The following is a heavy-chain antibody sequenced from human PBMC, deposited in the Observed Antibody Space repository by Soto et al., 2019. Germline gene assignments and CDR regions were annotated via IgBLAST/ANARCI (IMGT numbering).Heavy chain of an antibody. J-gene: IGHJ6*01. CDR1: GFTFSSYG. CDR3: ARASLGYCSGGSCYSYYGMDV. CDR2: IWYDGSNK. V-gene: IGHV3-33*01. D-gene: IGHD2-15*01. Sequence: QVQLVESGGGVVQPGRSLRLSCAASGFTFSSYGMHWVRQAPGKGLEWVAVIWYDGSNKYYADSVKGRFTISRDNSKNTLYLQMNSLRAEDTAVYYCARASLGYCSGGSCYSYYGMDVW.